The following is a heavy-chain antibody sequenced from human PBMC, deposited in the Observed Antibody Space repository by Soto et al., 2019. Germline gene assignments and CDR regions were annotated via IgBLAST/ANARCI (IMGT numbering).Heavy chain of an antibody. J-gene: IGHJ6*02. Sequence: SETLSLTCAVVGDSLRGQSWNWIRQSPGKGLEWIGELDQSGGTNYNPSLKSRAIISDDTSKNQFSLTLTSVTAADTAVYYCAREYSYGWSGESLDFWGQGTTVTV. CDR3: AREYSYGWSGESLDF. V-gene: IGHV4-34*01. CDR2: LDQSGGT. D-gene: IGHD6-19*01. CDR1: GDSLRGQS.